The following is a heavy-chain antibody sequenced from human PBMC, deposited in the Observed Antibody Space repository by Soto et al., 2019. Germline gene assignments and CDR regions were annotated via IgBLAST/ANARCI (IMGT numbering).Heavy chain of an antibody. CDR3: AKDRECEHNNGWGQGS. J-gene: IGHJ5*02. Sequence: QVQLVESGGGVVQPGRSLRLSCAASGFRFSGYGMHWVRQAPGKGLEWLAAISDDGSNKYYGDSVKGRFTISRDNSKNTLYLQINSLRAEDTAVYYCAKDRECEHNNGWGQGSWGQGTQVTVSS. D-gene: IGHD6-19*01. CDR1: GFRFSGYG. CDR2: ISDDGSNK. V-gene: IGHV3-30*18.